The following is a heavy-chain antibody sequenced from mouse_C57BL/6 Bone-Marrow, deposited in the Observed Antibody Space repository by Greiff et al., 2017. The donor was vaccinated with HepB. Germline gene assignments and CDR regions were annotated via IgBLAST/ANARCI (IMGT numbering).Heavy chain of an antibody. D-gene: IGHD1-1*01. V-gene: IGHV1-69*01. CDR3: AKTAVVAHWYFGV. CDR1: GYTFTSYW. J-gene: IGHJ1*03. CDR2: IDPSDSYT. Sequence: QVQLQQPGAELVMPGASVKLSCKASGYTFTSYWMHWVKQRPGQGLEWIGEIDPSDSYTNYNQKFKGKSTLTVDKSSSTAYMQLSSLTSEDSAVYYCAKTAVVAHWYFGVWGTGTTVTVSS.